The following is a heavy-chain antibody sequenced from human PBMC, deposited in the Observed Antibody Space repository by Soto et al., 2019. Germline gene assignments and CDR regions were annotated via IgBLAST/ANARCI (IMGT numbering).Heavy chain of an antibody. CDR2: ISAYNGNT. CDR1: GYTFTSYG. J-gene: IGHJ4*02. Sequence: ASVKVSCKASGYTFTSYGISWVRQAPGQGLEWMGWISAYNGNTNYAQKLQDRVTMTTDTSTSTAYMELRSLRSDDTAVYYCARDVEATMVRGVIITGGSDYCGQGTLVTVSS. V-gene: IGHV1-18*01. D-gene: IGHD3-10*01. CDR3: ARDVEATMVRGVIITGGSDY.